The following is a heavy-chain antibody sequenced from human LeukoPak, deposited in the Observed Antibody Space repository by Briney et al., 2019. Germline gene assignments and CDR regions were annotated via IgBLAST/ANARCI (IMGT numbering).Heavy chain of an antibody. Sequence: GGSLRLSCAASGFTFSDYAMHWVRQAPGKGLEWVSGISASGGTTYYADSVKGRFTISRDNSKNTLVLQLNSLRAEDTAVYYCTITMYYDSSGYYPFDYWGQGTLVTVSS. CDR2: ISASGGTT. CDR3: TITMYYDSSGYYPFDY. CDR1: GFTFSDYA. J-gene: IGHJ4*02. V-gene: IGHV3-23*01. D-gene: IGHD3-22*01.